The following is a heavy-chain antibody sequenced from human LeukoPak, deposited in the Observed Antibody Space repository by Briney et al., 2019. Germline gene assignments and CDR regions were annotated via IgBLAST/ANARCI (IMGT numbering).Heavy chain of an antibody. CDR1: GGSFSGYY. V-gene: IGHV4-34*01. CDR2: INHSGST. CDR3: ARGYTRGTYSSRSPFDY. D-gene: IGHD6-13*01. J-gene: IGHJ4*02. Sequence: PSEALSLTCAVYGGSFSGYYRSWIRQPPGKGLEWIGEINHSGSTNYNPSLKSPVSISVDTTKNQFSLKLSSVTAADTAVYYCARGYTRGTYSSRSPFDYWGQGTLVTVSS.